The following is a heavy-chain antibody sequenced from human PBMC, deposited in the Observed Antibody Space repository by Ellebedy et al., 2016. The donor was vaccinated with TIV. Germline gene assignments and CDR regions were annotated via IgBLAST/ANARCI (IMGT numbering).Heavy chain of an antibody. J-gene: IGHJ5*02. Sequence: GGSLRLXCAASGFTFSSYSMTWVRQAPGKGLEWVSSISSSSDYIYYADSVKGRFTISRDNAKNSLYLQMNSLRAEDTAVYYCARDRINYGDWFDPWGQGTLVTVSS. CDR3: ARDRINYGDWFDP. CDR1: GFTFSSYS. D-gene: IGHD4-17*01. V-gene: IGHV3-21*01. CDR2: ISSSSDYI.